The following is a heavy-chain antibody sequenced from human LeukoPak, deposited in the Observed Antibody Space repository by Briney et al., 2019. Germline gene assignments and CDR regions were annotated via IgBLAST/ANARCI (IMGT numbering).Heavy chain of an antibody. V-gene: IGHV3-23*01. CDR1: GFTVSSNY. CDR2: ISGSGGST. J-gene: IGHJ4*02. CDR3: AKDGPYSGSYYDY. D-gene: IGHD1-26*01. Sequence: GGSLRLSCAASGFTVSSNYMSWVRQAPGKGLEWVSAISGSGGSTYYADSVKGRFTISRDNSKNTLYLQMNSLRAEDTAVYYCAKDGPYSGSYYDYWGQGTLVTVSS.